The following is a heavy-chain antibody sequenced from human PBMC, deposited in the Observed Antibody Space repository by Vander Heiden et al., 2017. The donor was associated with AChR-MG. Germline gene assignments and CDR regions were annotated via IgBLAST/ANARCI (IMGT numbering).Heavy chain of an antibody. D-gene: IGHD2-15*01. CDR2: IYHSGST. V-gene: IGHV4-38-2*02. Sequence: QVQLQESGPGLVKPSETLSLTCAVSGYSISSGYYWGWIRQPRGKGLEWIGSIYHSGSTYYNPSLKSRVTISVDTSKNQFSLKLSSVTAADTAVYYCAREAPHIVVVVAATPETSWFDPWGQGTLVTVSS. CDR3: AREAPHIVVVVAATPETSWFDP. CDR1: GYSISSGYY. J-gene: IGHJ5*02.